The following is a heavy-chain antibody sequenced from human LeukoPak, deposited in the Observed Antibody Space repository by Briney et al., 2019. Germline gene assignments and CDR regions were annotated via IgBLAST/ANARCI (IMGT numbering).Heavy chain of an antibody. Sequence: GGSLRLSCAASRFTFSSYWMSWVRQAPGKGLEWVANIKQDGSEKYYVDSVKGRFTISRDNAKNSLYLQMNSLRAEDTAVYYCARSDRFSGYSYGYFDYWGQGTLVTVSS. V-gene: IGHV3-7*01. J-gene: IGHJ4*02. D-gene: IGHD5-18*01. CDR3: ARSDRFSGYSYGYFDY. CDR2: IKQDGSEK. CDR1: RFTFSSYW.